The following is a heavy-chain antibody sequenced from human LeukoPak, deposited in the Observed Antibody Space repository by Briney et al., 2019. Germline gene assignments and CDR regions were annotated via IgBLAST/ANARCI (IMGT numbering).Heavy chain of an antibody. J-gene: IGHJ5*02. Sequence: GESLKISCKGSGYSFTSYWIGWVRQMPGKGLEWMGIIYPGDSDTRYSPSFQGQVTISADKSISTAYLQWSSLKASDTAMYYCARQGYDSSGYHGGNWFDPWGQGTLVTVSS. V-gene: IGHV5-51*01. CDR1: GYSFTSYW. CDR3: ARQGYDSSGYHGGNWFDP. D-gene: IGHD3-22*01. CDR2: IYPGDSDT.